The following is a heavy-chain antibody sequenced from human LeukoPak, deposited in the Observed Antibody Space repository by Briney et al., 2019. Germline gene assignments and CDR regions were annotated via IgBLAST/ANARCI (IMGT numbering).Heavy chain of an antibody. Sequence: GASVKVSCKASGYTFTSYAMNWVRQAPGQGLEWMGWINTNTGNPTYAQGFTGRFVFSLDTSVSTAYLQISSLKAGDTAVYYCASIQGYYDSSGYQDFDYWGQGTLVTVSS. CDR1: GYTFTSYA. CDR3: ASIQGYYDSSGYQDFDY. V-gene: IGHV7-4-1*02. D-gene: IGHD3-22*01. J-gene: IGHJ4*02. CDR2: INTNTGNP.